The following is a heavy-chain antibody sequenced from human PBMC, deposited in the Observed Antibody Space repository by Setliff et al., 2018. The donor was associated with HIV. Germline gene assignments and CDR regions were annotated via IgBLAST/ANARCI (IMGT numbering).Heavy chain of an antibody. D-gene: IGHD3-22*01. V-gene: IGHV4-61*02. J-gene: IGHJ5*02. CDR3: ARSYYYDSSGYSSRYWFDP. Sequence: TLSLTCTVSGGSLSSGSYYWNWIRQPAGKGLEWIGRIYTSGSTNYNPSLKSRVTISVDTSRNQFSLKLGSVTAADTAVYYCARSYYYDSSGYSSRYWFDPWGQGTLVTVSS. CDR1: GGSLSSGSYY. CDR2: IYTSGST.